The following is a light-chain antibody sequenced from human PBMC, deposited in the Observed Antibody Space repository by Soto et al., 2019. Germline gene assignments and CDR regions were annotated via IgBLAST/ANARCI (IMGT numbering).Light chain of an antibody. CDR3: QQRSNWIT. Sequence: IVLTHSPYTLSLSPLNRATLSFISSQSLTNSYIAWYQVKPGQAPRLPIYDASYRATGIPARFSGSGSGTDFILTISSLEPEDFAIYYCQQRSNWITFGQGTRLEIK. V-gene: IGKV3-11*01. CDR2: DAS. J-gene: IGKJ5*01. CDR1: QSLTNSY.